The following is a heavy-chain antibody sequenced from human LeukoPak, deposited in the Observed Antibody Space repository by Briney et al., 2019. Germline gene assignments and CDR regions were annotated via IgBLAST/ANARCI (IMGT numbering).Heavy chain of an antibody. J-gene: IGHJ6*03. CDR3: ARGSPWSYYYMDV. CDR1: GFDFSNFD. V-gene: IGHV3-13*01. D-gene: IGHD3-3*01. Sequence: GGSLRLSCTASGFDFSNFDFHWVRQFRGKGLEWVSHIDTAGGTYYPGSVKGRFTISRANAKKSLYLQMHNLRVGDTALYFCARGSPWSYYYMDVWGVGTAVSVS. CDR2: IDTAGGT.